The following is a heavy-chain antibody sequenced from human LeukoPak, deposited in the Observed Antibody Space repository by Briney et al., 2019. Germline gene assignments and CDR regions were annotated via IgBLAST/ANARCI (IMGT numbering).Heavy chain of an antibody. V-gene: IGHV3-23*01. CDR1: GFTFSSYA. Sequence: GGSLRLFCAASGFTFSSYAMSWVRQAPGKGLEWVSAITGSGGSTHYADSVKGRFTISRDNSKNTLYLQMNSLRAEDTAVYYCAKRFSGWYGDDYWGQGTLVTVSS. D-gene: IGHD6-19*01. J-gene: IGHJ4*02. CDR2: ITGSGGST. CDR3: AKRFSGWYGDDY.